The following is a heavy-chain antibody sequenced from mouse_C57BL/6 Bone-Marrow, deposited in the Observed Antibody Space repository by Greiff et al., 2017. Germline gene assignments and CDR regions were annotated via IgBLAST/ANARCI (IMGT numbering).Heavy chain of an antibody. V-gene: IGHV1-50*01. CDR1: GYTFTSYW. CDR2: IDPSDSDT. J-gene: IGHJ2*01. CDR3: ARGGYYYFDY. D-gene: IGHD2-3*01. Sequence: QVQLQQPGAELVKPGASVKLSCKASGYTFTSYWMQWVKQRPGQGLEWIGEIDPSDSDTNYNQKFKGKATLTVDTSSSTAYMQLSSLTSEDSAVYYWARGGYYYFDYWGQGTTLTVSS.